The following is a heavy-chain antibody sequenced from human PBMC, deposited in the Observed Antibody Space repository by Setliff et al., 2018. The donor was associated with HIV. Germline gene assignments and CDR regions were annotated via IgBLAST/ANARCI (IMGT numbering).Heavy chain of an antibody. D-gene: IGHD3-9*01. J-gene: IGHJ4*02. CDR2: IYATGST. CDR1: GGSIDSGSYY. CDR3: VRERDDLTGYYQDY. Sequence: PSETLSLTCTVSGGSIDSGSYYWSWIRQPAGKGLEWIGRIYATGSTNYNPSLKSRVTISVDTSKNQFSLKLSSVTAADTAVYYRVRERDDLTGYYQDYWGQGTLVTVSS. V-gene: IGHV4-61*02.